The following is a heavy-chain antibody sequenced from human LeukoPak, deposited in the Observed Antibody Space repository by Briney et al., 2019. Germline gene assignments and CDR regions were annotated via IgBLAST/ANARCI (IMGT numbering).Heavy chain of an antibody. Sequence: GESLKISFKGSGXSFTTYCIDWVRQLPGKGLEWMGIIYPGDSDTTYSPSFQGQVTISADKSIRTAYLQWSSLKASDTAMYYCARRTDSGYSDYWGQGTLVTVSS. D-gene: IGHD3-22*01. CDR1: GXSFTTYC. CDR2: IYPGDSDT. CDR3: ARRTDSGYSDY. V-gene: IGHV5-51*01. J-gene: IGHJ4*02.